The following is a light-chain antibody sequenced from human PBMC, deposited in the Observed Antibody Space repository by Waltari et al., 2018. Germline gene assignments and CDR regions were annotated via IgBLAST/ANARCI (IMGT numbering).Light chain of an antibody. CDR2: DNN. J-gene: IGLJ2*01. CDR1: GSNIGNNY. V-gene: IGLV1-51*01. CDR3: GTWDTSLSKV. Sequence: QSVLTQPPSVSAAPGPKVTISCSGTGSNIGNNYVSWYQQFPGTAPKLLIYDNNKRPSGIPDRFSGSKSGTSATLVITGLQTGDEADYYCGTWDTSLSKVFGGGTKLTVL.